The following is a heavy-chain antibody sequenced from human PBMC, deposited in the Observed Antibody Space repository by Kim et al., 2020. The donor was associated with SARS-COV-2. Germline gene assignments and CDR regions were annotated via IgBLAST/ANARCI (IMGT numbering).Heavy chain of an antibody. CDR1: GFTFSIYS. CDR2: ISSSSSYI. CDR3: SCGYYASSAPAWDSAY. J-gene: IGHJ4*01. D-gene: IGHD3-22*01. V-gene: IGHV3-21*04. Sequence: GGSLRLSCAASGFTFSIYSMNWVRQAPGKGLEWVSSISSSSSYIYYGDSVKGRFTISRDNAKNLVYLQMHSLSAENTAAYYCSCGYYASSAPAWDSAYWG.